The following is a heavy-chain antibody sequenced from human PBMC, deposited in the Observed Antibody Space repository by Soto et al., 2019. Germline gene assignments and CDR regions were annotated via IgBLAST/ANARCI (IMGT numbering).Heavy chain of an antibody. CDR1: GFTFSSYG. D-gene: IGHD3-10*01. CDR3: EVIYGMDV. CDR2: ISYDGSNK. Sequence: GGSLRLSCAASGFTFSSYGMHWVRQAPGKGLEWVAVISYDGSNKYYADSVKGRFTISRDNSKNTLYLQMNSLRAEDTAVYYYEVIYGMDVWGQGTTVTVSS. V-gene: IGHV3-30*03. J-gene: IGHJ6*02.